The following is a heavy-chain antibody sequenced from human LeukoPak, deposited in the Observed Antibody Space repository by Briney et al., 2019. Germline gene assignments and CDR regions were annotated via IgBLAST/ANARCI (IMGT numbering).Heavy chain of an antibody. J-gene: IGHJ4*02. D-gene: IGHD3-10*01. CDR2: ISYDGSNK. Sequence: GRSLSLSCAASGFTFSSYGMHWVRQAPGKGLEWVAVISYDGSNKYYADSVKGRFTISRDNSKNTLYLQMNSLRAEDTAVYYCAKDRGSRPDYWGQGTLVTVSS. V-gene: IGHV3-30*18. CDR1: GFTFSSYG. CDR3: AKDRGSRPDY.